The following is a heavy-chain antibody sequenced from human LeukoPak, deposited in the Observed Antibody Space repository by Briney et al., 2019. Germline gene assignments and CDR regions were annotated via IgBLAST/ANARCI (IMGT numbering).Heavy chain of an antibody. CDR3: ARMRGDYGDYGWFDP. D-gene: IGHD4-17*01. J-gene: IGHJ5*02. Sequence: ASVKVSCKASGYTFTSYDINWVRQAPGQGLEWMGWMNPNSGNTGYAQKFQGRVTMTRNTSISTAYMELSGLRSEDTAVYYCARMRGDYGDYGWFDPWGQGTLVTVSS. CDR1: GYTFTSYD. V-gene: IGHV1-8*01. CDR2: MNPNSGNT.